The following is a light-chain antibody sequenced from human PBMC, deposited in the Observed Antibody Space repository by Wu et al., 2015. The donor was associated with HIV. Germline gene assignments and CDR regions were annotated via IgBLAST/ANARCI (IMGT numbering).Light chain of an antibody. CDR2: DAS. CDR3: QHYNNWPPWT. J-gene: IGKJ1*01. V-gene: IGKV3-15*01. Sequence: EIVMTQSPAPLSVSPGERVTLSCRASQTIATNLAWYQQKPGQPPRLLIHDASTRATGIPDRFSGSGSRTEFTLTISSMQSEDFAVYYCQHYNNWPPWTFGQGTRVEIK. CDR1: QTIATN.